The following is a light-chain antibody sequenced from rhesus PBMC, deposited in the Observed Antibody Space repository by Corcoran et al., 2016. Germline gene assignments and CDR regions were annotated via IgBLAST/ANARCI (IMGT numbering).Light chain of an antibody. V-gene: IGKV3-24*04. CDR2: GAS. J-gene: IGKJ2*01. CDR1: QRVGSY. Sequence: ETVVTQSPATLSVSPGERATLSCRASQRVGSYLAWYQQKPGQAPRLLIYGASSRATGIPVRFSGSGSGTDFPLTISCLGPEDVGVCYCQQSSDLYSFGQGTKVELK. CDR3: QQSSDLYS.